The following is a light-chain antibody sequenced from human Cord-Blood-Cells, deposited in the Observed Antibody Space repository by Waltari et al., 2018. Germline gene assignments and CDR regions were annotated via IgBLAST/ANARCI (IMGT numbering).Light chain of an antibody. CDR3: CSYAGSSTYV. V-gene: IGLV2-23*01. Sequence: QSALTQPASVSGSPGQSITISCTGTSSDVGSYNLVSWYQQHPGKAPKLMIYDGSKRRSGVSNRYSVSKSGNTASLTISGREAEDEADYYCCSYAGSSTYVFGTGTKVTVL. CDR1: SSDVGSYNL. J-gene: IGLJ1*01. CDR2: DGS.